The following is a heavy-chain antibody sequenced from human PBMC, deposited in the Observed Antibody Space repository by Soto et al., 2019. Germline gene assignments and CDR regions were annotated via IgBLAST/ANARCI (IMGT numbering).Heavy chain of an antibody. Sequence: PGGSLRLSCVASGLTVSHNYMAWVRQAPEMGLEWVSILYTEGTTYYADSVKGRFTVSRDSSKDTLLLQMDSLRAEDTAVYYCLRPRPSGENYGMDVWGQGTTVTVSS. J-gene: IGHJ6*02. CDR3: LRPRPSGENYGMDV. D-gene: IGHD3-16*01. V-gene: IGHV3-53*01. CDR1: GLTVSHNY. CDR2: LYTEGTT.